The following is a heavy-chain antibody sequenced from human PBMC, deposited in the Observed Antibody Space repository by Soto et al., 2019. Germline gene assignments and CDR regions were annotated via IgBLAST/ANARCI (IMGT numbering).Heavy chain of an antibody. CDR2: IFWDDDK. Sequence: QITLKESGPTLMKPTQTLTLTCSFSGFSLSTRRVGVAWIRQPPGKALEWLALIFWDDDKRYSPSLKNRLTISKDTSKNQVVLTMTNMDPVDTATYYCAHIGSHCGGGTCYGQGAFDMWGQGTMVTVSS. J-gene: IGHJ3*02. CDR3: AHIGSHCGGGTCYGQGAFDM. D-gene: IGHD2-15*01. V-gene: IGHV2-5*02. CDR1: GFSLSTRRVG.